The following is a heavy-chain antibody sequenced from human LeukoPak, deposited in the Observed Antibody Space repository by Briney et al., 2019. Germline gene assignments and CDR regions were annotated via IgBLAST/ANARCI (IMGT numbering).Heavy chain of an antibody. CDR2: IYYSGST. CDR3: ARDRRISGSYLLAFDI. Sequence: SETLSLTCTVSGGSISSYYWGWIRQPPGKGLEWIGSIYYSGSTYYNPSLKSRVTISVDTSKNQFSLKLSSVTAADTAVYYCARDRRISGSYLLAFDIWGQGTMVTVSS. J-gene: IGHJ3*02. D-gene: IGHD1-26*01. V-gene: IGHV4-39*07. CDR1: GGSISSYY.